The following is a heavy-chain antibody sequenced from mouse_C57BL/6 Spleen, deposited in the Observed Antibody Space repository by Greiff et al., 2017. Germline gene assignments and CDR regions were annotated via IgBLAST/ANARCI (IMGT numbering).Heavy chain of an antibody. CDR3: ARQNWDVLDY. D-gene: IGHD4-1*01. CDR2: ISNGGGST. V-gene: IGHV5-12*01. Sequence: EVMLVESGGGLVQPGGSLKLSCAASGFTFSDYYMYWVRQTPEKRLEWVAYISNGGGSTYYPDTVKGRFTISRDNAKNTLYLQMSRLKSEDTAMYYCARQNWDVLDYWGQGTTLTVSS. CDR1: GFTFSDYY. J-gene: IGHJ2*01.